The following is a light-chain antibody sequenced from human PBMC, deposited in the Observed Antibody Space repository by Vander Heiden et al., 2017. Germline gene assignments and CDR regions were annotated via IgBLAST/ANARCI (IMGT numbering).Light chain of an antibody. CDR2: GNS. V-gene: IGLV1-40*01. J-gene: IGLJ1*01. CDR3: QSYDSGPYV. CDR1: SANNGAGYD. Sequence: QSVLTQPPSPSGAPGQRVTITCTGTSANNGAGYDGYWYRQLPGTAPKLLIYGNSNRPSGVPDRFSGSKSGTSASLAITGLQAEDEADYYCQSYDSGPYVFGTGTRVTVL.